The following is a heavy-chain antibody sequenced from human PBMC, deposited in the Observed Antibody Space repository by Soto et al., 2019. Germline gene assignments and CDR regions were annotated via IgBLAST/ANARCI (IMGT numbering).Heavy chain of an antibody. CDR2: ISGSGGST. CDR3: GRDPIAGVGNLFDI. V-gene: IGHV3-23*01. CDR1: GFTFSSYA. D-gene: IGHD1-26*01. J-gene: IGHJ3*02. Sequence: GGSLRLSCAASGFTFSSYAMSWVRQAPGKGLEWVSAISGSGGSTYYADSVKGRFTISRDNAKNSLYLQMNSLRAEDTAVYYWGRDPIAGVGNLFDIWGQGKMFT.